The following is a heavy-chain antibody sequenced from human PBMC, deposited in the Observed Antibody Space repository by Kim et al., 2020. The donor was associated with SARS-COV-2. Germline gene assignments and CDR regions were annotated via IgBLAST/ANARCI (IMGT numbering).Heavy chain of an antibody. J-gene: IGHJ4*02. CDR2: ISSSSSYI. CDR3: ARERGGMGMYYDSSGYYYGRYFDY. CDR1: GFTFSSYS. Sequence: GGSLRLSCAASGFTFSSYSMNWVRQAPGKGLEWVSSISSSSSYIYYADSVKGRFTISRDNAKNSLYLQMNSLRAEDTAVYYCARERGGMGMYYDSSGYYYGRYFDYWGQGTLVTVSS. D-gene: IGHD3-22*01. V-gene: IGHV3-21*04.